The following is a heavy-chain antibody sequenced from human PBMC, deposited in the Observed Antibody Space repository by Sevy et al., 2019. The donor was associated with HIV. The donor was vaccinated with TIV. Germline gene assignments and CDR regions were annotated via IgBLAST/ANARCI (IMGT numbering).Heavy chain of an antibody. CDR3: ARETIAAAGTYAFDI. V-gene: IGHV3-48*03. Sequence: GGSLRLSCAASGFTFSSYEMNWVRQAPGKGLEWVSYISSSGSTIYYADSVKGRFTISRDNAKNTLYLQMNSLRAEDTAVYYGARETIAAAGTYAFDIWGQGTMVTVSS. CDR2: ISSSGSTI. D-gene: IGHD6-13*01. CDR1: GFTFSSYE. J-gene: IGHJ3*02.